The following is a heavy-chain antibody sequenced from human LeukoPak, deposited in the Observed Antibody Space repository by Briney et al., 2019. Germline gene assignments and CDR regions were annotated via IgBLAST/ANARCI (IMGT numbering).Heavy chain of an antibody. D-gene: IGHD5-12*01. J-gene: IGHJ3*02. V-gene: IGHV4-4*07. CDR3: ARVGDLVAPAADAFDI. CDR2: IYTGGST. CDR1: GGSISSYY. Sequence: SETLSLTCTVSGGSISSYYWSWIRQPAGKGLEWIGRIYTGGSTNYNPSLKSRVTMSVDTSKNQFSLKLSSVTAADTAVYYCARVGDLVAPAADAFDIWGQGTMVTVSS.